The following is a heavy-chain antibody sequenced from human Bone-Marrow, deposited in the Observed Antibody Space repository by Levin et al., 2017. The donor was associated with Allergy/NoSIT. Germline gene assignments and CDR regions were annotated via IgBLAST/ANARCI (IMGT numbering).Heavy chain of an antibody. CDR3: AKDPDGGAMDV. V-gene: IGHV3-23*01. J-gene: IGHJ6*02. Sequence: SCTASGFTFSGYAMSWVRQAPGMGLEWVSTINRSGGGTYYADSVKGRFTISRDNSKNTLYLQMNSLRVEDTAVYYCAKDPDGGAMDVWGQGTAVTASS. CDR2: INRSGGGT. CDR1: GFTFSGYA.